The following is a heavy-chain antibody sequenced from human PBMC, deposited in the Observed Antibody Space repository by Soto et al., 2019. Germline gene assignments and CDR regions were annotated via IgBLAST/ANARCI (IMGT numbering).Heavy chain of an antibody. CDR1: GFTFSSYA. V-gene: IGHV3-30-3*01. D-gene: IGHD1-26*01. CDR2: ISYDGSNK. CDR3: ARDLEWELHHFDY. J-gene: IGHJ4*02. Sequence: GGSLRLSCAASGFTFSSYAMHWVRQAPGKGLEWVAVISYDGSNKYYADSVKGRFTISRDNSKNTLYLQMNSLRAEDTAVYYGARDLEWELHHFDYWGQGTLVTVSS.